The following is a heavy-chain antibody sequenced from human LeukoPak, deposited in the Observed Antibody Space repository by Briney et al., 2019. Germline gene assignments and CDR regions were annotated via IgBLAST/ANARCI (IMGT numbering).Heavy chain of an antibody. J-gene: IGHJ4*02. CDR2: IYSGGST. V-gene: IGHV3-53*01. CDR1: GFTVSSNY. CDR3: ANSYDSSGYYLPFDY. D-gene: IGHD3-22*01. Sequence: GGSLRLSCAASGFTVSSNYMSWVRQAPGKGLEWVSVIYSGGSTYYADSVKGRFTISRDNSKNTLYLQMNSLRAEDTAVYYCANSYDSSGYYLPFDYWGQGTLVTVSS.